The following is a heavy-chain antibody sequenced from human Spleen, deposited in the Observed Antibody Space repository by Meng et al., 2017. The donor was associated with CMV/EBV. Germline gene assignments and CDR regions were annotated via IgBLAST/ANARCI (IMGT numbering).Heavy chain of an antibody. CDR3: ARVSDVVLMVYAMAY. V-gene: IGHV1-46*01. CDR1: GYTFTSYY. CDR2: INPSGGST. J-gene: IGHJ4*02. D-gene: IGHD2-8*01. Sequence: QVQLVQSGAEVKKPGASVKVSCKASGYTFTSYYMHWVRQAPGQGLEWMGIINPSGGSTSYAQKFQGRVTMTRDTSTSTVYMELSSLRSEDTAVYYCARVSDVVLMVYAMAYWGQGTLVTVPS.